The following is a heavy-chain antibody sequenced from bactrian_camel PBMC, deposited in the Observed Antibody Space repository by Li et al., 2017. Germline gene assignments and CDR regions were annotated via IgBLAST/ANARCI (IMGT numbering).Heavy chain of an antibody. CDR3: AKDPKMYGGSWLSPDIDH. Sequence: VQLVESGGGLVQPGGSLRLSCAASGFGFSTYAMSWVRQAPGKGLERVSGISTGAGNTFYADSVKGRFTISRDNVKNTLYLQLDSLNTEDTAMYYCAKDPKMYGGSWLSPDIDHWGQGTQVTVS. V-gene: IGHV3S31*01. D-gene: IGHD6*01. J-gene: IGHJ4*01. CDR1: GFGFSTYA. CDR2: ISTGAGNT.